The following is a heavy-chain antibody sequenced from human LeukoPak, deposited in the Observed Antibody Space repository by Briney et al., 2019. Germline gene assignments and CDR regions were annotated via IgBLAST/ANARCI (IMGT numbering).Heavy chain of an antibody. CDR3: ARDVGATPGYFDY. CDR2: IYNSGST. CDR1: GGSISSYY. D-gene: IGHD1-26*01. V-gene: IGHV4-59*01. Sequence: SETLSLTCTVSGGSISSYYWSWIRQPPGRGLEWIGYIYNSGSTNYNPSLKSRVTISVDTSKNQFSLKLSPVTAADTAVYYCARDVGATPGYFDYWGQGTLVTISS. J-gene: IGHJ4*02.